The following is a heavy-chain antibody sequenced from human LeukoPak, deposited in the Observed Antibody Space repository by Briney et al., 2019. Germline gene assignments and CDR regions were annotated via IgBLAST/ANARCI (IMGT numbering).Heavy chain of an antibody. D-gene: IGHD3-10*01. Sequence: SVTVSCKASGDTFSSYAISWVRQAPGQGLEWMGGIIPIFGTANYAQKLQGRVTITADESTSTAYMELSSLRSEDTAVYYCASYYGSGSYYNTIPFDYWGQGTLVTVSS. J-gene: IGHJ4*02. CDR3: ASYYGSGSYYNTIPFDY. V-gene: IGHV1-69*13. CDR1: GDTFSSYA. CDR2: IIPIFGTA.